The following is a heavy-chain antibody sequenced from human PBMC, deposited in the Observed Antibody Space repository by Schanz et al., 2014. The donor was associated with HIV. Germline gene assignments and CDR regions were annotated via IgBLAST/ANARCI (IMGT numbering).Heavy chain of an antibody. CDR1: GFTFNDYG. V-gene: IGHV3-33*01. Sequence: QVQLVESGGGVVQPGRSLRLSCAASGFTFNDYGMHWVRQAPGKGLEWVVVIWYNGNNKYNVDSVKDRFTISRDNSKKTVHLQMNSLRGEDTAVYYCARSVHPPWYFDLWGRGTLVTVS. CDR3: ARSVHPPWYFDL. CDR2: IWYNGNNK. J-gene: IGHJ2*01.